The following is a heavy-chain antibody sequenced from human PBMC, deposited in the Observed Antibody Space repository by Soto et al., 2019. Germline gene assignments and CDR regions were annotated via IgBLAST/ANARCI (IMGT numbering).Heavy chain of an antibody. CDR3: ARPPPGGHYYYYYYMDV. D-gene: IGHD3-10*01. CDR2: ISSSSSYI. Sequence: SGGSLRLSCAASGFTFSSYSMNWVRQAPGKGLEWVSSISSSSSYIYYADSVKGRFTISRDNAKNSLYLQMNSLRAEDTAVYYCARPPPGGHYYYYYYMDVWGKGTTVTVSS. V-gene: IGHV3-21*01. CDR1: GFTFSSYS. J-gene: IGHJ6*03.